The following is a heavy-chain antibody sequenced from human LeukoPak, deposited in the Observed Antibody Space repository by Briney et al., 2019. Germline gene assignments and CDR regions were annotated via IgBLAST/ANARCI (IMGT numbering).Heavy chain of an antibody. J-gene: IGHJ6*02. CDR1: GFILSIYG. Sequence: GGSLTLSSAASGFILSIYGMHWVRQAPGKGLEWVALIRSDGSKTYYADSVEGRFTISRDNSKNTLHLQMYSLGADDTAVYYCAKRYCSSASCRSGMDVWGQGTTVTVSS. CDR3: AKRYCSSASCRSGMDV. V-gene: IGHV3-30*02. D-gene: IGHD2-2*01. CDR2: IRSDGSKT.